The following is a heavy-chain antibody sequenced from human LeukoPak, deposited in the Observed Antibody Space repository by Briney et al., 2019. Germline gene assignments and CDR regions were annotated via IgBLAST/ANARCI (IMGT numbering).Heavy chain of an antibody. CDR2: INPNSGGT. Sequence: HGASVKVSCKASGYTFTGYYMHWVRQAPGQGLEWMGWINPNSGGTNYAQKFQGRVTMTRDTSISTAYMDLSRLRSDDTAVYYCAREGSRSRGFFSWDYWGQGTLVTVSS. D-gene: IGHD1-26*01. J-gene: IGHJ4*02. CDR1: GYTFTGYY. V-gene: IGHV1-2*02. CDR3: AREGSRSRGFFSWDY.